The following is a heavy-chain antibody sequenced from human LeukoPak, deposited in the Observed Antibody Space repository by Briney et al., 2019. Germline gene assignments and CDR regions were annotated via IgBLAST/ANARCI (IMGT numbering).Heavy chain of an antibody. D-gene: IGHD3-22*01. V-gene: IGHV4-34*01. CDR2: INHSGST. CDR3: ARHSTYYYDSSGYPAPLPFDY. Sequence: PSETLSLTCTVSGGSISSYYWSWIRQPPGKGLEWIGEINHSGSTNYNPSLKSRVTISVDTSKNQFSLKLSSVTAADTAVYYCARHSTYYYDSSGYPAPLPFDYWGQGTLVTVSS. J-gene: IGHJ4*02. CDR1: GGSISSYY.